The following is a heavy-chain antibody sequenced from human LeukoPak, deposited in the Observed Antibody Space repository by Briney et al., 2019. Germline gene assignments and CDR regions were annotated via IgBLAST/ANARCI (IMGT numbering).Heavy chain of an antibody. V-gene: IGHV3-74*01. D-gene: IGHD3-16*01. J-gene: IGHJ5*02. Sequence: GGSLRLSCAASGFTFSSYWMHWVRQAPGKGLVWVSHINSDGSSTTYADSVKGRFTISRDNAKNTLYLQMNSLRAEDTAVYYCAKDDNYIRFLSWGQGTLVTVSS. CDR2: INSDGSST. CDR1: GFTFSSYW. CDR3: AKDDNYIRFLS.